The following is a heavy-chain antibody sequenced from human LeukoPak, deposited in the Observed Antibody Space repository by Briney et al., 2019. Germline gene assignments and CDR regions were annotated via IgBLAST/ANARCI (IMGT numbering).Heavy chain of an antibody. Sequence: PSETLSLTCTVSGGSISSHYWSWIRQPPGKGLEWIGYIYYSGSTNYNPSLKSRVTISVDTSKNQFSLKLSSVTAADTAVYYCARDSNHWGQGTLVTVSS. V-gene: IGHV4-59*11. CDR2: IYYSGST. J-gene: IGHJ4*02. D-gene: IGHD1-14*01. CDR1: GGSISSHY. CDR3: ARDSNH.